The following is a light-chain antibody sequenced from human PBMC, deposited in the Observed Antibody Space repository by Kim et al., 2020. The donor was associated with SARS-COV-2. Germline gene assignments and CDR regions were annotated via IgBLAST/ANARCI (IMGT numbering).Light chain of an antibody. CDR1: QGISSY. CDR2: GAS. CDR3: QQVNSYPFT. J-gene: IGKJ4*01. Sequence: ASVGDRVTLTCRASQGISSYLAWYQQKPGKAPKLLIYGASILQSGVPSRFSGSGSGTDFTLTISSQQPEDFATYYCQQVNSYPFTFGGGTKVDIK. V-gene: IGKV1-9*01.